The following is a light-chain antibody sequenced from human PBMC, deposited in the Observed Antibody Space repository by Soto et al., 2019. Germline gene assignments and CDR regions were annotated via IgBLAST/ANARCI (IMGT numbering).Light chain of an antibody. CDR2: KAS. CDR3: QHYNSYSEA. V-gene: IGKV1-5*03. CDR1: QSISSW. J-gene: IGKJ1*01. Sequence: DMPLTQSPSTLSASAGDSLTLTCRASQSISSWLAWYQQKPGKAPKLLIYKASTLKSGVPSRFSGSGSGTEFTLTISSLQPDDFATYYCQHYNSYSEAFGQGTKVDIK.